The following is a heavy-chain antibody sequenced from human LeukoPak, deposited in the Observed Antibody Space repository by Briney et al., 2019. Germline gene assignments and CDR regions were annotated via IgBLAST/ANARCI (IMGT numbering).Heavy chain of an antibody. D-gene: IGHD3-10*01. V-gene: IGHV3-11*04. CDR3: ARDRRGHD. CDR1: GFTVSSNY. CDR2: ISSSGSTM. J-gene: IGHJ4*02. Sequence: GGSLRLSCAASGFTVSSNYMSWVRQAPGKGLEWVSYISSSGSTMFYADSVKGRFTISRDNAKNSLYLQMNSLRDADTAVYYCARDRRGHDWGQGTLVTVSS.